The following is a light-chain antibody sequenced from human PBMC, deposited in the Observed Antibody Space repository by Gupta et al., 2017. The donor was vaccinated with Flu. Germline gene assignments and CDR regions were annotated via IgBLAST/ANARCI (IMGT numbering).Light chain of an antibody. CDR3: QQDCSLRT. Sequence: EIVLTQSPGTLSLSPGESATLSCRASQDVSTNFLAWYQQKPGQAPRLLIYGASNRPNGIPDRFSGGASVTDFTLTSNRRETEDSAVYCWQQDCSLRTFGQGTKVEIK. V-gene: IGKV3-20*01. CDR2: GAS. CDR1: QDVSTNF. J-gene: IGKJ1*01.